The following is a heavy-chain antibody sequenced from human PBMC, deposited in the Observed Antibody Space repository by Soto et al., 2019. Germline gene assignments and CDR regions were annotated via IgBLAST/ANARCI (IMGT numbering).Heavy chain of an antibody. CDR2: ISYDGSNK. J-gene: IGHJ4*02. D-gene: IGHD3-22*01. CDR3: AKDADYYDSSGYYVY. Sequence: GGSLRLSCAASGFTFSSYGMHWVRQAPGKGLEWVAVISYDGSNKYYADSVKGRFTISRDNSKNTLYLQMNSLRAEDTAVYYCAKDADYYDSSGYYVYWGQGTLVTVSS. V-gene: IGHV3-30*18. CDR1: GFTFSSYG.